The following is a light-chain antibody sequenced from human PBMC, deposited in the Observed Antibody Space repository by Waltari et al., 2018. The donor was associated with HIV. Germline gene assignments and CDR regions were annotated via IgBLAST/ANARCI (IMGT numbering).Light chain of an antibody. Sequence: DIQMTQSPSSLSASIVENVTFTCRASQHINIYLNWYQQKPGQPPNLLIYSASTLQSGVPSRFSGRASGTHFTLTISNLQPEDSAIYFCQQTYSIPLAFGGGTKVEI. CDR1: QHINIY. J-gene: IGKJ4*01. CDR2: SAS. CDR3: QQTYSIPLA. V-gene: IGKV1-39*01.